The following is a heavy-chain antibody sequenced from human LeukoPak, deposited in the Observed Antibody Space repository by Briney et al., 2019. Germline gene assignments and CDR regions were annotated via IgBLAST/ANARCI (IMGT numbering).Heavy chain of an antibody. CDR2: IYYSGDT. V-gene: IGHV4-39*01. D-gene: IGHD2-15*01. CDR1: GGSISSSSYY. CDR3: ARRVCSGGSCPFDY. Sequence: SETLSLTCTVSGGSISSSSYYWDWIRQPPGKGLEWIGTIYYSGDTYYNPSLKSRVTISVDTSRNQFSLKLSSVTAADTAVYYCARRVCSGGSCPFDYWGQGTLVTVSS. J-gene: IGHJ4*02.